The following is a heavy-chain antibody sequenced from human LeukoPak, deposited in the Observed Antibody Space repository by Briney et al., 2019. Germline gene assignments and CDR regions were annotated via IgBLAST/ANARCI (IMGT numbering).Heavy chain of an antibody. Sequence: PSETLSLTCAVYGGSFSDYYWSWIRQPPGKGLEWIGDISQNGSTNYNPSFKSRLTVSIDPSKNQFSLRLTSVTAADTAVYYCARCSEALHDFLSGYLYHFDNWGQGSLVTVSS. CDR1: GGSFSDYY. D-gene: IGHD3-3*01. CDR3: ARCSEALHDFLSGYLYHFDN. V-gene: IGHV4-34*01. J-gene: IGHJ4*02. CDR2: ISQNGST.